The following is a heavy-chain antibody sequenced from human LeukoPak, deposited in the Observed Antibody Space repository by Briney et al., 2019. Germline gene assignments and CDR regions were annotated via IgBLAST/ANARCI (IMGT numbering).Heavy chain of an antibody. CDR1: VYTFTRYY. J-gene: IGHJ6*01. CDR3: ARGPDWDGYRRPYYYYGMDV. D-gene: IGHD5-24*01. Sequence: GASVKVSRKPSVYTFTRYYINWVRQATGQGLEWMGLMNPNIGNTGYEQKFQGRVTMTRNPSISTAYMELSSLRSEDTAVYYCARGPDWDGYRRPYYYYGMDVWGQGTTVTVSS. CDR2: MNPNIGNT. V-gene: IGHV1-8*01.